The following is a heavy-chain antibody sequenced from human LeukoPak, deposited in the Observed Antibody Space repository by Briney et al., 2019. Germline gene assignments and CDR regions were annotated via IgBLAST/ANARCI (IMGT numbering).Heavy chain of an antibody. D-gene: IGHD3-3*01. CDR2: IYYSGST. V-gene: IGHV4-61*08. Sequence: SETLSLTCTVSGGSINSGGYYWSWIRQPPGKGLEWIGYIYYSGSTNYNPSLKSRVTISVDTSKNQFSLKLSSVTAADTAVYYCARKSSLYYDFWSGMFDPWGQGTLVTVSS. CDR3: ARKSSLYYDFWSGMFDP. CDR1: GGSINSGGYY. J-gene: IGHJ5*02.